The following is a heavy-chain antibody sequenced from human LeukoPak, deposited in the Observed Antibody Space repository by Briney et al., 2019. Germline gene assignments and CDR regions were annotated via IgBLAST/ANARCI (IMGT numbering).Heavy chain of an antibody. CDR2: MNPNSGNT. Sequence: GASVKVSCKASGYTFTSYDINWVRQATGQGLEWMGWMNPNSGNTGYAQKFQGRVTMTRNTSISTAYMELSSLRSEDTVVYYCARGRLGSSPYYYYGMDVWGQGTTVTVSS. J-gene: IGHJ6*02. V-gene: IGHV1-8*01. CDR3: ARGRLGSSPYYYYGMDV. CDR1: GYTFTSYD. D-gene: IGHD6-6*01.